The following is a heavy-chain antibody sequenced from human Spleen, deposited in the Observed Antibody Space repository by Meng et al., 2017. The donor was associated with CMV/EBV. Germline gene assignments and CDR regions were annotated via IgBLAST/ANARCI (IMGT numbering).Heavy chain of an antibody. Sequence: SVKVSCKASGGTLSTYAINWVRQAPGQGLEWMGRSSPILGTVNYAEKFQGRVTITTDESTGTAYVEVRSLRSEDTAVYFCARNVLAAAPYSYSYYGMDVWGQGTTVTVSS. CDR3: ARNVLAAAPYSYSYYGMDV. CDR2: SSPILGTV. V-gene: IGHV1-69*05. CDR1: GGTLSTYA. J-gene: IGHJ6*02. D-gene: IGHD6-25*01.